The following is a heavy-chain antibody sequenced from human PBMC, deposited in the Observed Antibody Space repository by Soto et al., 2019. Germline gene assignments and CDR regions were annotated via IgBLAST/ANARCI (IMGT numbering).Heavy chain of an antibody. V-gene: IGHV3-30*04. J-gene: IGHJ4*02. CDR3: ARALDYDFWSGYPSVDY. CDR2: ISNDGKNK. CDR1: RFTFSKYA. D-gene: IGHD3-3*01. Sequence: QVQLVESGGGVVQPGGSLRLSCAASRFTFSKYAMHGVRQAPGKGREWGAVISNDGKNKYYADSLKGRFTISRDNSENTLYLQMNSLSTEDTSLYYCARALDYDFWSGYPSVDYWGQGTLVTVSS.